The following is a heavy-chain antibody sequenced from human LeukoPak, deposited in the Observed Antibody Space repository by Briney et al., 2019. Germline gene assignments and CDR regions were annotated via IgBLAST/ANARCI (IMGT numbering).Heavy chain of an antibody. CDR1: GDSISSYY. CDR2: IYASGST. Sequence: SETLSLTCTVSGDSISSYYWSWLRQPAGKGLEWIGRIYASGSTNYNPSLKSRVTMSLDTSKNQFSLNLSSVTAADTAVYYCARNALPGNWFDPWGQGTLVTVSS. V-gene: IGHV4-4*07. J-gene: IGHJ5*02. CDR3: ARNALPGNWFDP.